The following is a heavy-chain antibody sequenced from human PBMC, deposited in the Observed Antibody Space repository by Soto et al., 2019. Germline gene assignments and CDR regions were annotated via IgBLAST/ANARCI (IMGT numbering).Heavy chain of an antibody. J-gene: IGHJ4*02. Sequence: QVQLQESGPGLVKPSQTLSLTYTVSGGSISDGAYYWSWIRQPPGKGLEWIGHIYDSGNTYNNPSLKXRXTXSXXTSKNHFSLNLNSVTAADTAVYYCASGLSGDKVDQWGQGTLVTVSS. D-gene: IGHD2-21*01. V-gene: IGHV4-30-4*01. CDR1: GGSISDGAYY. CDR2: IYDSGNT. CDR3: ASGLSGDKVDQ.